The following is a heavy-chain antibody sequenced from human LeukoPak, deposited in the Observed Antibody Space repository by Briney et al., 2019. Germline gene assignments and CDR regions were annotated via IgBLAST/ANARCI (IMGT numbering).Heavy chain of an antibody. CDR1: GGSISSHY. Sequence: SETLSLTCTVSGGSISSHYWTWIRQSPVKGLEWIGDISNSGSTSYNPSLKSRVTISIDTSKNQFSLKLSSVTAADTAVYYCARRSLSGPFDYWGQGTLVTVSS. V-gene: IGHV4-59*11. CDR2: ISNSGST. CDR3: ARRSLSGPFDY. J-gene: IGHJ4*02. D-gene: IGHD1-26*01.